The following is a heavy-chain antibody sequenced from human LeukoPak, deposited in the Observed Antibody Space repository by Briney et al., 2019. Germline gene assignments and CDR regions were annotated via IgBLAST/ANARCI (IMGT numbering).Heavy chain of an antibody. CDR1: GGSISSSSYY. CDR2: IYYSGST. D-gene: IGHD3-3*01. J-gene: IGHJ4*02. CDR3: AGARDDFWSGYYTPPRYFDY. V-gene: IGHV4-39*01. Sequence: SGTLSLTCTVSGGSISSSSYYWGWIRQPPGKGLEWIGSIYYSGSTYYNPSLKSRVTISVDTSKNQFSLKLSSVTAADTAVYYCAGARDDFWSGYYTPPRYFDYWGQGTLVTVSS.